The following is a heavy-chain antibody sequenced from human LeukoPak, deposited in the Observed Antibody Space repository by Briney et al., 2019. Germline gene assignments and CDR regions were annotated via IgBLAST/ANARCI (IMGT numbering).Heavy chain of an antibody. Sequence: GGSLRLSCAASGFTFSSCGFNWVRQAPGKGLEWVSSIGPTGTDRYYADSVRGRFTISRDNAKNSMYLQMDSLRDEDTAVYCCATETIGRHYDYWGQGTLLTVSS. J-gene: IGHJ4*02. CDR2: IGPTGTDR. D-gene: IGHD1-14*01. CDR3: ATETIGRHYDY. V-gene: IGHV3-21*01. CDR1: GFTFSSCG.